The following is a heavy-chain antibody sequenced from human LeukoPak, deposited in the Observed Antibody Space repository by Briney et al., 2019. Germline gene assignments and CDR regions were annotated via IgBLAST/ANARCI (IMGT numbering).Heavy chain of an antibody. CDR1: GFTFSSYA. J-gene: IGHJ4*02. V-gene: IGHV3-30-3*01. CDR2: ISYDGSNK. Sequence: GGSLRLSCAASGFTFSSYAMHWVRQAPGKGLEWVAVISYDGSNKYYADSVKGRFTISRDNSKNTLYLQMNSLRAEDTAVYYCARALDEGARFDYWGQGTLVTVSS. CDR3: ARALDEGARFDY.